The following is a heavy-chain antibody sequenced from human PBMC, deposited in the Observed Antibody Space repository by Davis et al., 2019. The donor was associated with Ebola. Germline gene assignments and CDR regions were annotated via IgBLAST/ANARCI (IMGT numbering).Heavy chain of an antibody. CDR3: ARDSLPAQYATDWYNVANFDY. Sequence: AASVKVSCKASGYTFTNYAMHWVRQAPGQGLAWMGWISIANGNTKYSQNFQGRVTITRDTSASIVYMELSNLRSGDTAVFYCARDSLPAQYATDWYNVANFDYWGQGTLVTVSS. CDR1: GYTFTNYA. J-gene: IGHJ4*02. D-gene: IGHD1-14*01. V-gene: IGHV1-3*04. CDR2: ISIANGNT.